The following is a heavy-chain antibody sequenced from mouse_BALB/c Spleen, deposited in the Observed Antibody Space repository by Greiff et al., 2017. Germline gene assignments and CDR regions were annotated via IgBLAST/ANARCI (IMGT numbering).Heavy chain of an antibody. V-gene: IGHV3-2*02. J-gene: IGHJ2*01. CDR2: ISYSGST. D-gene: IGHD2-1*01. Sequence: EVKLMESGPGLVKPSQSLSLTCTVTGYSITSYYAWNWIRQFPGNKLEWMGYISYSGSTSYNPSLKSRISITRDTSKNQFFLQLNSVTTEDTATYYCARKDYGNSYYFDYWGQGTTLTVSS. CDR3: ARKDYGNSYYFDY. CDR1: GYSITSYYA.